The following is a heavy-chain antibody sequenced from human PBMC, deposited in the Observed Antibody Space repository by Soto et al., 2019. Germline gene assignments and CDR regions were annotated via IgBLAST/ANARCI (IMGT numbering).Heavy chain of an antibody. CDR3: AKPRKSWGGEAGY. V-gene: IGHV3-23*01. Sequence: TGGSXRLSCASAGFTCSSHARSWVRPAPGKGLEWVSAISGSGGSTYYADSVKGRFTISRDNSKNTLYLKMNSLRAEDTAAYSCAKPRKSWGGEAGYWGQRPLLTVS. D-gene: IGHD3-16*01. J-gene: IGHJ4*02. CDR1: GFTCSSHA. CDR2: ISGSGGST.